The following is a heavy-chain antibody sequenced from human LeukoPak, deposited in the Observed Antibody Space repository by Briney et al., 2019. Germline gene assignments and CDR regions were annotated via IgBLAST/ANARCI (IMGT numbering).Heavy chain of an antibody. CDR3: ASKIGY. Sequence: GGSLRLSCAASGFAVSSNYMTWVRQAPGKGLEWVSVIYSSGITYYADSVKGRFTMSRDSSKNTLYLQMNSLIAEDTAVYYCASKIGYWGQGTLVTVSS. CDR2: IYSSGIT. V-gene: IGHV3-53*01. J-gene: IGHJ4*02. CDR1: GFAVSSNY.